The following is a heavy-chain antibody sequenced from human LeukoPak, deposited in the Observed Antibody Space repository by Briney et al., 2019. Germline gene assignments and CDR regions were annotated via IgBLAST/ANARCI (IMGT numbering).Heavy chain of an antibody. D-gene: IGHD2-15*01. V-gene: IGHV3-30*18. CDR3: AKWVIGNSWGDY. J-gene: IGHJ4*02. CDR2: ISYDGSNK. CDR1: GFTFSNYG. Sequence: PGGSLRLSCAASGFTFSNYGMHWVRQAPGKGLEWVAVISYDGSNKYYADSVKGRFTISRDNSKNTLYLQMNSLRAEDTAVYYCAKWVIGNSWGDYWGQGTLVTVSS.